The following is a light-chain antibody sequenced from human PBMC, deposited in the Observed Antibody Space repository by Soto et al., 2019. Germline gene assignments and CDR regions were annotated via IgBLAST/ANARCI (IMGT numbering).Light chain of an antibody. CDR1: SSNIGSNY. Sequence: QSVLTQPPSASGTPGQRVTISCSGSSSNIGSNYVYWYQQLPGTAPKLLIYRNNQRPSGVPDRFSGSKSGTSASPAISGLRSEDEADYYCTAWDDSLRVFGGGTKVTVL. J-gene: IGLJ3*02. CDR2: RNN. CDR3: TAWDDSLRV. V-gene: IGLV1-47*01.